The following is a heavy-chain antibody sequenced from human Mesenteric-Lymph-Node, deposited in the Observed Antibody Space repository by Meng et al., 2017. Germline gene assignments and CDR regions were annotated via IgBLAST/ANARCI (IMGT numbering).Heavy chain of an antibody. CDR3: TTDVVAAAGTIDY. Sequence: GESLKISCTASGFTFGDYAMSWVRQAPGKGLEWVGRIKSKTDGGTTDYAAPVKGRFTISRDDSKNTLYLQMNSLKTEDTAVYYCTTDVVAAAGTIDYWGQGTLVTVSS. V-gene: IGHV3-15*01. D-gene: IGHD6-13*01. CDR1: GFTFGDYA. CDR2: IKSKTDGGTT. J-gene: IGHJ4*02.